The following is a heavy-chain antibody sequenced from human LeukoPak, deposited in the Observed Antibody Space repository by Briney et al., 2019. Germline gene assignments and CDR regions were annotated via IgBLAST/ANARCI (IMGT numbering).Heavy chain of an antibody. CDR3: ARGGEVRGVLSY. CDR1: GGSVSSGRYY. Sequence: PSETLSLTCTVSGGSVSSGRYYWSWVRQPPGKELEWIGYIFYNGSTNYNPSLKSRVTVSLDTSKNQFSLKLSSVTAADTAVYYCARGGEVRGVLSYWGQGTLVTVPS. D-gene: IGHD3-10*01. J-gene: IGHJ4*02. CDR2: IFYNGST. V-gene: IGHV4-61*01.